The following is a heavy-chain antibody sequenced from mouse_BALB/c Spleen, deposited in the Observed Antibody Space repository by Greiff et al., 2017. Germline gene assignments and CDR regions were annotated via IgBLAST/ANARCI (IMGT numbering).Heavy chain of an antibody. J-gene: IGHJ4*01. D-gene: IGHD1-1*01. Sequence: EVKLVESGTVLARPGASVKMSCKASGYSFTSYWMHWVKQRPGQGLEWIGAIYPGNSDTSYNQKFKGKAKLTAVTSASTAYMELSSLTNEDSAVYYCTRDSYDGSGLYAMDYWGQGTSVTVSS. CDR1: GYSFTSYW. CDR3: TRDSYDGSGLYAMDY. CDR2: IYPGNSDT. V-gene: IGHV1-5*01.